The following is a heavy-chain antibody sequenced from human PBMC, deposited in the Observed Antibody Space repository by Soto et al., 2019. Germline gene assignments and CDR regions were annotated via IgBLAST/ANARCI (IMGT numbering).Heavy chain of an antibody. D-gene: IGHD6-13*01. Sequence: QVQLQESGPGLVKPSQTLSLTCSVSGGSINSGAYYWGWIRQHPGKGLEWIGYISYTGRTYSNPSLQSRVTRALDMSESQFSLKLTSVTAADTAVYFCERVSETGTQWIDPWGQGTLVTVSP. V-gene: IGHV4-31*03. CDR3: ERVSETGTQWIDP. J-gene: IGHJ5*02. CDR1: GGSINSGAYY. CDR2: ISYTGRT.